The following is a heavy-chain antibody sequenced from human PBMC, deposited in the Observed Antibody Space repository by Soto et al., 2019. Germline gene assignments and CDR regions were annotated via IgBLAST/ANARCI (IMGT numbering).Heavy chain of an antibody. D-gene: IGHD3-10*01. CDR3: AHRCYWFGGEDWFDP. J-gene: IGHJ5*01. Sequence: SGPTLGNPTQTLTLTCTFSGLSLSTSGVGVGWIRQPPGKALEWLAVIYWNEDKHFGPSLKSRLTIVKDTSKNQVVLTLTNVEPVDTATYYCAHRCYWFGGEDWFDPWGQGTTVTVSS. V-gene: IGHV2-5*01. CDR2: IYWNEDK. CDR1: GLSLSTSGVG.